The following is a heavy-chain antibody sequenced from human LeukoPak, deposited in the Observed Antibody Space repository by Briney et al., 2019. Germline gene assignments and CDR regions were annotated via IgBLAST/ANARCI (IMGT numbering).Heavy chain of an antibody. CDR2: IIPIFGTA. CDR3: ASIAARPVEYFQH. D-gene: IGHD6-6*01. CDR1: GGTFSSYA. V-gene: IGHV1-69*05. J-gene: IGHJ1*01. Sequence: SVKVSCKASGGTFSSYAISWVRQAPGQGLEWMGGIIPIFGTANYAQKFQGRVTITTDESTSTAYMELRSLRSEDTAVYYCASIAARPVEYFQHWGQGTLVTVSS.